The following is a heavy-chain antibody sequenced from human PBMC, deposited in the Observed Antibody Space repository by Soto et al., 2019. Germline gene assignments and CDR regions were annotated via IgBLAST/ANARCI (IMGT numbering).Heavy chain of an antibody. CDR2: ISSSSSYI. J-gene: IGHJ4*02. D-gene: IGHD2-15*01. CDR3: ARARDVIVVVVAADFDY. Sequence: GGSLRLSCAASGFTFSSYSMNWVRQAPGKGLEWVSSISSSSSYIYYADSVKGRFTISRDNAKNSLYLQMNSLRAEDTAVYYCARARDVIVVVVAADFDYWGQGTLVTVSS. V-gene: IGHV3-21*01. CDR1: GFTFSSYS.